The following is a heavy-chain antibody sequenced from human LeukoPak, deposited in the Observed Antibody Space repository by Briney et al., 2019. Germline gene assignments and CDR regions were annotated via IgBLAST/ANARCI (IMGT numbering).Heavy chain of an antibody. Sequence: GGSLRLSCAASGFTFSSYGMHWVRQAPGKGLEWVAFIRYDGSNKYYADSVKGRFTISRDNSKNTLYLQMDSLRAEDTAVYYCAKGARSHLYYYMDVWGKGTTVTISS. J-gene: IGHJ6*03. CDR2: IRYDGSNK. CDR3: AKGARSHLYYYMDV. V-gene: IGHV3-30*02. CDR1: GFTFSSYG.